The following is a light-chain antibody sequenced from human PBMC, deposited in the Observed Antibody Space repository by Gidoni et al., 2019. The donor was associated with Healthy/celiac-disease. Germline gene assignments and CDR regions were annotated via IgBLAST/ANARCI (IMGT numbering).Light chain of an antibody. J-gene: IGKJ1*01. CDR2: AAS. V-gene: IGKV1-39*01. CDR1: QSISSY. Sequence: DIQMTQSPSSLSASVGDRVTITCRASQSISSYLHLYQQKPGIAPKLLLYAASSLQSGVPSRFSGSGSGTDFTFTISSLQPEDFATYYCQQSYSTPPTFGQGTKVEIK. CDR3: QQSYSTPPT.